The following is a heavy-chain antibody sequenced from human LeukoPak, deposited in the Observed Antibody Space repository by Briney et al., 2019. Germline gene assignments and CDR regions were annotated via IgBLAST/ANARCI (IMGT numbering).Heavy chain of an antibody. J-gene: IGHJ6*03. D-gene: IGHD2-15*01. Sequence: PSETLSLTCAVSGYSISSAYYWGWIRQPPGKGLEWIGSIYHSGSTYYNPSLKSRVTISVDTSKNQFSLKLNSLTAADTAVYYCARRVAGTNYMDVWGRGTTVTVSS. CDR3: ARRVAGTNYMDV. V-gene: IGHV4-38-2*01. CDR1: GYSISSAYY. CDR2: IYHSGST.